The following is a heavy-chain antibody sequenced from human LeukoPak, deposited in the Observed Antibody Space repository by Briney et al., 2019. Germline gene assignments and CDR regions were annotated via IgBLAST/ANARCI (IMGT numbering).Heavy chain of an antibody. CDR1: GFTLSTYS. Sequence: PGGSLRLSCAASGFTLSTYSMHWLRQAPGKGLEWVSSITTSHTYIYYADSVRDRFTISRDNANNPLYLQTNSLRAEDTALYYCARGKGARHYDWLVNDFWGQGTLVTVSS. J-gene: IGHJ4*02. D-gene: IGHD3-9*01. V-gene: IGHV3-21*01. CDR3: ARGKGARHYDWLVNDF. CDR2: ITTSHTYI.